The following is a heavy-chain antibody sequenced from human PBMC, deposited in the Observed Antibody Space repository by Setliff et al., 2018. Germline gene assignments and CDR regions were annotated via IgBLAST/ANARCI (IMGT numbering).Heavy chain of an antibody. J-gene: IGHJ4*02. V-gene: IGHV4-39*01. CDR3: ARTGTYRYFDY. CDR1: GDSISSSRYY. CDR2: IYYSGTT. D-gene: IGHD1-26*01. Sequence: LSLTCTVSGDSISSSRYYWAWIRQPPGKGLEWIGNIYYSGTTYSNPSLKSRVTMSVDTSKDQFSLKLISMTAADTAVYYCARTGTYRYFDYWGQGALVTVSS.